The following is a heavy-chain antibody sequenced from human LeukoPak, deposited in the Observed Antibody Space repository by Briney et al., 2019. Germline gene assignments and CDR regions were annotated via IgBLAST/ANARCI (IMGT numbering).Heavy chain of an antibody. D-gene: IGHD1-1*01. CDR2: VDYSGTT. J-gene: IGHJ4*02. CDR1: GGSVSSGNYY. CDR3: ARGIRTGYGY. V-gene: IGHV4-61*01. Sequence: SETLSLTCSVSGGSVSSGNYYWSWIRQPPGTGLEWIGHVDYSGTTSYNPSLRRRVAISLETSKNQFSLKVMFLTAADTAVYYCARGIRTGYGYWGQETLVTVSS.